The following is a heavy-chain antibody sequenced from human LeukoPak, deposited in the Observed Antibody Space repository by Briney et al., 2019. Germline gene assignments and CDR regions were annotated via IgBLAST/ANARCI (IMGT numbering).Heavy chain of an antibody. V-gene: IGHV3-11*01. CDR3: ARAEYCGGDCYYRGDQTAFDY. Sequence: GGSLRLSCAASGFTFSDYYMSWIRQAPGKGLEWVSYISSSGSTIYYADSVKDRFTISRDNAKNSLYLQMNSLRAEDTAVYYCARAEYCGGDCYYRGDQTAFDYWGQGTLVTVSS. D-gene: IGHD2-21*02. CDR2: ISSSGSTI. J-gene: IGHJ4*02. CDR1: GFTFSDYY.